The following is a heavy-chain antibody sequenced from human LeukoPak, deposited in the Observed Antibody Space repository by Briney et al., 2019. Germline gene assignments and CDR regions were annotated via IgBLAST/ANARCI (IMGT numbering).Heavy chain of an antibody. Sequence: SETLSLTCTVSGGSISSYYWSWIRQPAGKGLEWIGRIYTSGSTNYNPSLKSRVTMSVDTSKNQFSLKLSSVTAADTAVYYCARVARGITKTAWYFDLWGRGTLVTVSS. CDR1: GGSISSYY. CDR2: IYTSGST. CDR3: ARVARGITKTAWYFDL. V-gene: IGHV4-4*07. J-gene: IGHJ2*01.